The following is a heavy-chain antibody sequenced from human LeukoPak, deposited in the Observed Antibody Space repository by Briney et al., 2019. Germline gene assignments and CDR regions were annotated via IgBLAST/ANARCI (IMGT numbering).Heavy chain of an antibody. CDR1: GFTFSSYW. V-gene: IGHV3-7*01. CDR3: ARVAIVVVPAAILDLVDFWSGYQRYYFDY. J-gene: IGHJ4*02. Sequence: GGSLKLSCAASGFTFSSYWMSWVRQAPGKGLEWVANIKQDGSEKYYVDSVKGGFTISRDNAKNSLYLQMNSLRAEDTAVYYCARVAIVVVPAAILDLVDFWSGYQRYYFDYWGQGTLVTVSS. D-gene: IGHD2-2*02. CDR2: IKQDGSEK.